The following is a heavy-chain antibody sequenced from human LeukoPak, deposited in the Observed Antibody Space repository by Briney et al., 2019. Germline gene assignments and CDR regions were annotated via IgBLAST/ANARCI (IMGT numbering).Heavy chain of an antibody. V-gene: IGHV4-4*07. J-gene: IGHJ3*02. D-gene: IGHD4-23*01. Sequence: SETLSLTCTVSGGSISSYYWSWIRQPAGKGLEWIGRIYTGGSTNYNPSLKSRVTMSVDTSKNQFSLKLSSVTAADTAVYYCARDHTTVVTPPPAPPDAFDIWGQGTMVTVSS. CDR2: IYTGGST. CDR3: ARDHTTVVTPPPAPPDAFDI. CDR1: GGSISSYY.